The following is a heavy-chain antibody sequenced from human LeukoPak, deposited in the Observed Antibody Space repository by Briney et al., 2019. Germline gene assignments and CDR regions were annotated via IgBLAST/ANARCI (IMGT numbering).Heavy chain of an antibody. CDR2: INHSGST. V-gene: IGHV4-34*01. D-gene: IGHD3-9*01. CDR3: ARGPVVLRYYYFDY. Sequence: PSETLSLTCAVYGRSFSGYYWSWIRQPPGKGLEWIGEINHSGSTNYNPSLKSRVTISVDTSKNQFSLKLSSVTAADTAVYYCARGPVVLRYYYFDYWGQGTLVTVSS. J-gene: IGHJ4*02. CDR1: GRSFSGYY.